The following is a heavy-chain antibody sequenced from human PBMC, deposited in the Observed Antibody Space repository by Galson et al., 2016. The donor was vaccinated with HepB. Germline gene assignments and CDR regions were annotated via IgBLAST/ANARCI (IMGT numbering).Heavy chain of an antibody. J-gene: IGHJ4*02. CDR1: GFTFSSHA. CDR3: AKRSMSAVAGSFDF. V-gene: IGHV3-23*01. CDR2: ITGSGGSA. D-gene: IGHD6-19*01. Sequence: SLRLSCAASGFTFSSHAMSWVRQAPGKGLEWVSAITGSGGSAYYADSVKGRFTFSRDNSKNTLYLQMNSLRAEDTAVYSCAKRSMSAVAGSFDFWSQGTLVTVSS.